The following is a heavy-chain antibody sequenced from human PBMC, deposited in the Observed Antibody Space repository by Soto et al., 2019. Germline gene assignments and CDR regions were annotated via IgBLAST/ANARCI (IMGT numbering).Heavy chain of an antibody. J-gene: IGHJ4*02. Sequence: EVQLLESGGGLLQPGGSLRLSCAASGFTFASYALRWVRQPPGRGLGWVSAISGSGGSTYYADSVKGRFTISRDNSKNTLYLQMNSLRAEDTAVYYCARRGSGSYYDYWGQGTLVTVSS. CDR2: ISGSGGST. CDR1: GFTFASYA. CDR3: ARRGSGSYYDY. V-gene: IGHV3-23*01. D-gene: IGHD1-26*01.